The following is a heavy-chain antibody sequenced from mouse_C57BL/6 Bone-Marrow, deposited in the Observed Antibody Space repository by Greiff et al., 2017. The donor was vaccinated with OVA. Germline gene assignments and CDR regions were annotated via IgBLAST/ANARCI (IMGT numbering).Heavy chain of an antibody. CDR3: ARGTTVVYWYFDV. J-gene: IGHJ1*03. CDR2: ISSGSSTI. D-gene: IGHD1-1*01. Sequence: EVHLVESGGGLVKPGGSLKLSCAASGFTFSDYGMHWVRQAPEQGLEWVAYISSGSSTIYYADTVKGRFTISRDNAKNTLFLQMTSLRSEDTAMYYCARGTTVVYWYFDVWGTGTTVTVSS. V-gene: IGHV5-17*01. CDR1: GFTFSDYG.